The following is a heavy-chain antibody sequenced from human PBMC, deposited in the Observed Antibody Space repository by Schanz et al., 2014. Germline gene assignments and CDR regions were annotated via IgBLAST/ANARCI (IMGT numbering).Heavy chain of an antibody. CDR3: ATWSGTRLFHN. D-gene: IGHD1-7*01. V-gene: IGHV4-4*02. Sequence: QVQLQESGPGLVKPSGTLSLTCVVSGGSISSGVWWTWARQSPGKGLEWIGEIFHSGTTNYNPSLESRVPISVDKSKNQFSLILSSMTAADTAAYYCATWSGTRLFHNWGQGTLVTVSS. CDR2: IFHSGTT. J-gene: IGHJ4*02. CDR1: GGSISSGVW.